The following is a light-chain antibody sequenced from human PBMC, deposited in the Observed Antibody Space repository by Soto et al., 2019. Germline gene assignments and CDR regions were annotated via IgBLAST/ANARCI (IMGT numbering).Light chain of an antibody. CDR3: TAWTTSTTMK. CDR2: DVN. J-gene: IGLJ2*01. CDR1: SSDIGAYNF. V-gene: IGLV2-14*03. Sequence: QSVLTQPASVSGSPGQSITISCTGTSSDIGAYNFVSWYQQHPGKAPKLMLYDVNIRPSGVSNRFSGSKSGNTASLTISGLQAEDEADYNCTAWTTSTTMKFGGGTKVTV.